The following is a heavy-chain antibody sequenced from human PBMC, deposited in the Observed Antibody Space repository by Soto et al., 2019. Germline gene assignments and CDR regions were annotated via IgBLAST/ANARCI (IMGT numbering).Heavy chain of an antibody. CDR3: ARDYGDARDP. D-gene: IGHD4-17*01. J-gene: IGHJ5*02. V-gene: IGHV1-18*01. CDR2: ISGYNGNS. CDR1: GYTFTNFG. Sequence: QVHLEQSGAEVKKPGASVKVSCKTSGYTFTNFGISWVRQVPGQGFEWLGWISGYNGNSKYAQKFQDRVTMTTDTSTSTGYLELRRLNSDDSAVYYCARDYGDARDPWGQGTLVTVSS.